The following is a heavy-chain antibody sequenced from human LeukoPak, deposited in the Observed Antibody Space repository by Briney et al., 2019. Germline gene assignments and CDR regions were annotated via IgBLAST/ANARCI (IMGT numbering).Heavy chain of an antibody. J-gene: IGHJ4*02. CDR3: TSGSVVPDVAG. Sequence: GGSLRLSCAASGFTFSGSAMHWVRQASGKGLEWVGRIRSKANSYATAYAASVKGRFTISRDDSKNTAYLQMNSLKTEDTAVYYCTSGSVVPDVAGWGQGTLVTVSS. CDR2: IRSKANSYAT. D-gene: IGHD2-2*01. CDR1: GFTFSGSA. V-gene: IGHV3-73*01.